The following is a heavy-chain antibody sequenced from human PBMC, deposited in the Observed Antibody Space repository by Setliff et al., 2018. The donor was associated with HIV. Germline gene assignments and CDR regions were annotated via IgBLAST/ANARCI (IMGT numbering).Heavy chain of an antibody. Sequence: ASVKVSCKASGYTFTSYDINWVRQATGQGLEWMGWMNPNSGNTGYAQKLQGRVTMTTDTSTGTAYMELRSLRSDDTALYYCARDSEWGSYIFWTFDIWGQGTMVTVSS. J-gene: IGHJ3*02. CDR2: MNPNSGNT. CDR3: ARDSEWGSYIFWTFDI. CDR1: GYTFTSYD. D-gene: IGHD1-26*01. V-gene: IGHV1-8*02.